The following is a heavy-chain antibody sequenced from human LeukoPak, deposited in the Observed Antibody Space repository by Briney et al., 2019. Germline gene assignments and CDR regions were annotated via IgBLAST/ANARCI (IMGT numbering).Heavy chain of an antibody. J-gene: IGHJ4*02. CDR2: IRPDGGEK. Sequence: GGSLRLSCVVSGFTFSNYWMSWVRQAPGKGLEWVINIRPDGGEKYFVDSVRGRFTISRDNAKNSLYLQMNNLRAEDTAVYYCARDLSGLSLYWGQGTLVTVSS. CDR3: ARDLSGLSLY. CDR1: GFTFSNYW. D-gene: IGHD2-15*01. V-gene: IGHV3-7*01.